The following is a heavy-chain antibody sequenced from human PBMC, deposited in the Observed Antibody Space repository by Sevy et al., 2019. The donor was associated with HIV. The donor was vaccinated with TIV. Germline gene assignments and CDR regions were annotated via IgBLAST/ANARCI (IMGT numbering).Heavy chain of an antibody. CDR2: VSGSAGST. CDR3: AKAFSVAGTRADAFDI. CDR1: GFTFNKYA. J-gene: IGHJ3*02. D-gene: IGHD6-19*01. V-gene: IGHV3-23*01. Sequence: GGSLRLSCAASGFTFNKYAMTWVRQAAGKGLEWVSGVSGSAGSTDYADSVEGRFTISRDNSKKTLYLQLNSLRAEDTAVYYCAKAFSVAGTRADAFDIWGQGTTVTVSS.